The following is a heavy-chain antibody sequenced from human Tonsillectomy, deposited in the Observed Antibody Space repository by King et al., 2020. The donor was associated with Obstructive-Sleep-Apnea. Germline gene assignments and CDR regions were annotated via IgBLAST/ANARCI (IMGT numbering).Heavy chain of an antibody. D-gene: IGHD2-15*01. J-gene: IGHJ4*02. Sequence: VQLVESGGGLVQPGVSLRLSCSASGFTFSISSMSWVRPTPGRGLEWVSALNGSVGGTYYADAVKGRCTISRDNSKNTLYLQMNSLRAEDTAVYYCAKPTTRATRGGRVNFDYWGQGTLVTVSS. CDR1: GFTFSISS. CDR2: LNGSVGGT. CDR3: AKPTTRATRGGRVNFDY. V-gene: IGHV3-23*04.